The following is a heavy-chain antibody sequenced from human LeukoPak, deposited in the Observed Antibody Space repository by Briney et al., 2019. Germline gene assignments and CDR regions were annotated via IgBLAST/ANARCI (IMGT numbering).Heavy chain of an antibody. J-gene: IGHJ6*02. CDR1: GFTVSSNY. CDR2: IYSGGST. Sequence: GGSLRLSCAASGFTVSSNYMSWVRQAPGKGLEWVSVIYSGGSTYYADSVKGRFTISRDNSKNTLYLQMNSLGAEDTAVYYCARDLDITMVRGANGMDVWGQGTTVTVSS. V-gene: IGHV3-66*01. D-gene: IGHD3-10*01. CDR3: ARDLDITMVRGANGMDV.